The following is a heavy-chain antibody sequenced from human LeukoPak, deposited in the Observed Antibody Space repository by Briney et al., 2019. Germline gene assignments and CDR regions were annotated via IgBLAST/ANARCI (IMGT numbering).Heavy chain of an antibody. CDR1: GFTFSSYG. J-gene: IGHJ4*02. D-gene: IGHD2-2*01. V-gene: IGHV3-30*02. CDR3: AKDTVRYCSSTSCLTFDY. CDR2: IRYDGSNK. Sequence: TGGSLRLSRAASGFTFSSYGMHWVRQAPGKGLEWVAFIRYDGSNKYYADSVKGRFTISRDNSKNTLYLQMNSLRAEDTAVYYCAKDTVRYCSSTSCLTFDYWGQGTLVTVSS.